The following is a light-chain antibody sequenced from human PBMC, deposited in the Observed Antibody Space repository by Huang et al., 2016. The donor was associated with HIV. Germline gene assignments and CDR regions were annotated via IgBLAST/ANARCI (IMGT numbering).Light chain of an antibody. V-gene: IGKV3-15*01. CDR2: ATS. CDR1: QSVMDK. J-gene: IGKJ4*01. CDR3: QQYESWPPLT. Sequence: EIVMTQSPDTLSVSPGERATLSCRASQSVMDKLAWYQQKPGQAARLLLHATSTRSAGVPARFSGSGSGTEFTLTISSLQSEDCGVYYCQQYESWPPLTFGGGTKVEIK.